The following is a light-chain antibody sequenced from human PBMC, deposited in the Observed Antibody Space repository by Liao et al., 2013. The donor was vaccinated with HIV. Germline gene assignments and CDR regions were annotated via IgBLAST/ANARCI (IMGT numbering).Light chain of an antibody. Sequence: SYELTQPPSVSVSPGQTARITCSGDKLGDKYVSWYQQKSGQSPVLVIYQDSKRPSGIPARFSGFNSRNTATLIIYETQAMDEADYYCQSADSSGAYPNWVFGGGTKLTVL. CDR3: QSADSSGAYPNWV. J-gene: IGLJ3*02. CDR2: QDS. V-gene: IGLV3-1*01. CDR1: KLGDKY.